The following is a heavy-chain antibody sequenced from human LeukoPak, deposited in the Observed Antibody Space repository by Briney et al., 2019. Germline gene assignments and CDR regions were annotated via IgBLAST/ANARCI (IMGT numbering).Heavy chain of an antibody. V-gene: IGHV3-30*09. D-gene: IGHD6-13*01. Sequence: GRSLRLSCAASGFTFGGYAMRWVRQAPGKGLEWVAVISYDGSNKYYADSVKGRFAISRDNSKKTLYLQMNSLRGDDTAVYYCAREVSWYYFDYWGQGILVTVSS. CDR3: AREVSWYYFDY. J-gene: IGHJ4*02. CDR2: ISYDGSNK. CDR1: GFTFGGYA.